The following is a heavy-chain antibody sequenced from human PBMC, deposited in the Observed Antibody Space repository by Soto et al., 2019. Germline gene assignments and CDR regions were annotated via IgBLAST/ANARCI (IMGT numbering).Heavy chain of an antibody. CDR1: GGSISSYY. V-gene: IGHV4-59*01. Sequence: SETLSLTCTVSGGSISSYYWSWIRQPPGKGLEWIGYIYYSGSTNYNPSLKSRVTISVDTSKNQFSLKLSSVTAADTAVYYCARGNGYSYGWYYFDYWGQGTLVTVSS. J-gene: IGHJ4*02. CDR2: IYYSGST. D-gene: IGHD5-18*01. CDR3: ARGNGYSYGWYYFDY.